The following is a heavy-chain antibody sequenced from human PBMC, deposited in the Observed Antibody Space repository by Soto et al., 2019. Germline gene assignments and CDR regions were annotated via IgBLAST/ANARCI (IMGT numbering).Heavy chain of an antibody. CDR1: GFSLTNAGMG. V-gene: IGHV2-26*01. D-gene: IGHD5-18*01. Sequence: QVTLKESGPVLVKPTETLTLTCTVSGFSLTNAGMGVSWIRQPPGKALEWLAHIFSYDETSFSASLKSRLTISRDTSKSQVVLTMTNMDPVDPAPSYCARNTYGVPIDYWGQGTLVTFSS. CDR3: ARNTYGVPIDY. J-gene: IGHJ4*02. CDR2: IFSYDET.